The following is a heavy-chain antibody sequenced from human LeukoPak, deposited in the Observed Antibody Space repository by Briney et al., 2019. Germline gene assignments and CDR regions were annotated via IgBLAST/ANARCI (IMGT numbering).Heavy chain of an antibody. V-gene: IGHV3-20*04. CDR1: GFTFDDHG. D-gene: IGHD3-22*01. CDR2: IKWNGGST. CDR3: AKSWNYYDSSGDEPLDI. J-gene: IGHJ3*02. Sequence: GGSLRLSCAASGFTFDDHGMSWVRQTPGKGLEWISGIKWNGGSTGYADSVKGRFTISRDNSKNTLYLQMNSLRVEDTAVYYCAKSWNYYDSSGDEPLDIWAQGTMVTVSS.